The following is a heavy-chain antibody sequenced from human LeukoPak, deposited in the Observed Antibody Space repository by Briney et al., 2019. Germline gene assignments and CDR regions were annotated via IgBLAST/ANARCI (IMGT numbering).Heavy chain of an antibody. V-gene: IGHV4-4*07. CDR1: GGSISRYY. CDR2: IYTSGTT. D-gene: IGHD2-21*02. CDR3: ARGGAYCGGDCYLDY. J-gene: IGHJ4*02. Sequence: SETLSLTCTVSGGSISRYYWNWIRQPAGKGLEWIGRIYTSGTTNYNPSLKSRVTMSVDTSKNQFSLKLSSVTAAGTAVYYCARGGAYCGGDCYLDYWGQGTLVTVSS.